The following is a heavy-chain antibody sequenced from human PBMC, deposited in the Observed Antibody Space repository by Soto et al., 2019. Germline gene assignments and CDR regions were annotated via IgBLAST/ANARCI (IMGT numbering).Heavy chain of an antibody. V-gene: IGHV3-23*01. CDR2: ITGTASST. D-gene: IGHD5-12*01. CDR1: GFRFSDFA. Sequence: EVQLLESGGGFVQPGGSLRLSCAASGFRFSDFAMTWVRQAPGRGLEWVSAITGTASSTYYAGSVKGRFTISRDNSKHTLYLQINSLRAEDTAIYYCAKGAEGYVVSSLDSWGQGTLVTVSS. CDR3: AKGAEGYVVSSLDS. J-gene: IGHJ4*02.